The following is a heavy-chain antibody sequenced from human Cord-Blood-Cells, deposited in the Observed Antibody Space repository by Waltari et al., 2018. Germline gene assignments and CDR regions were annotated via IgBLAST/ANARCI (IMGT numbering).Heavy chain of an antibody. D-gene: IGHD7-27*01. CDR1: GYTFTGYY. CDR2: INPNSGGT. V-gene: IGHV1-2*04. J-gene: IGHJ3*02. Sequence: GASVKVSCKASGYTFTGYYMHWVRQAPGQGLEWMGWINPNSGGTNYAQKFQGWVTMTRDTSISTAYMELSRLRSDDTAVYYCARASITGDDAFDIWGQGTMVTVSS. CDR3: ARASITGDDAFDI.